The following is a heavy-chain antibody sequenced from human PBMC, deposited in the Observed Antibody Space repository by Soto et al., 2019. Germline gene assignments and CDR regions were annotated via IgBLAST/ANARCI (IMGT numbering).Heavy chain of an antibody. J-gene: IGHJ4*02. Sequence: GGSLRLSCAASGFTFSMYWMHWVRQVPGKGPEWVSRXXDXXIXTXXXDXXXGRFTISRDNAKNTLYLQMNALRVEDTAVYYCTRGPRSTSTGTGAFWGQGTLVTASS. D-gene: IGHD1-1*01. CDR1: GFTFSMYW. CDR2: XXDXXIXT. V-gene: IGHV3-74*01. CDR3: TRGPRSTSTGTGAF.